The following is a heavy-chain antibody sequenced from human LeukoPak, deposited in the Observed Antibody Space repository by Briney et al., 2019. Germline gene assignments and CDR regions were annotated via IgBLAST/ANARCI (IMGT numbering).Heavy chain of an antibody. CDR2: INHSGST. Sequence: SETLPLTCAVYGGSFSGYYWSWIRQPPGKGLEWIGEINHSGSTNYNPSLKSRVTISVDTSKNQFSLKLSSVTAADTAVYYCARDLNGDSGMDVWGQGTTVTVSS. D-gene: IGHD5-12*01. V-gene: IGHV4-34*01. J-gene: IGHJ6*02. CDR1: GGSFSGYY. CDR3: ARDLNGDSGMDV.